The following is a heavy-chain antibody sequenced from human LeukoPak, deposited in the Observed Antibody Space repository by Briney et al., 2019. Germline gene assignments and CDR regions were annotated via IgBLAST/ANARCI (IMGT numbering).Heavy chain of an antibody. V-gene: IGHV4-38-2*02. CDR1: GFSLTIGYF. Sequence: PSETLSLTCNVSGFSLTIGYFWGWIRQPPGKGLEWIGSIFHSGSTYFNPSLKSRVTMSVDTSKNQFSLQLPSVTAADTAIYYCARERYGSGSYYFDYWGQGTLVTVSS. J-gene: IGHJ4*02. CDR2: IFHSGST. CDR3: ARERYGSGSYYFDY. D-gene: IGHD3-10*01.